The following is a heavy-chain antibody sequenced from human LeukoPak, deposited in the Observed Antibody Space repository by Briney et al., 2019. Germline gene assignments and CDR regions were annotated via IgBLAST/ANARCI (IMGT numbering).Heavy chain of an antibody. D-gene: IGHD6-13*01. J-gene: IGHJ6*02. CDR2: ISYDGSNK. CDR1: GFTFSSYA. Sequence: GGSLRLSCAASGFTFSSYAMHWVRQAPGKGLEWVAVISYDGSNKYYADSVKGRFTISRDNSKNTLYLQMNSLRAEDTAVYYCASPTYSSSFYYYYGMDVWGQGTMVTVSS. V-gene: IGHV3-30-3*01. CDR3: ASPTYSSSFYYYYGMDV.